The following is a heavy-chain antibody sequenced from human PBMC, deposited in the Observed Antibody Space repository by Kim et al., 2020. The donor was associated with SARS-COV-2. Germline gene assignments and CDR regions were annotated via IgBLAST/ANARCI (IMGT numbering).Heavy chain of an antibody. Sequence: GGSLRLSCAASGVTFSNAWMSWVRQAPGKGLEGVGRIKSKTDGGTTDYAAVVKGRFTISRDDSNNTLYLQMNSLKTEDTAVYYCTTNSGWSGYFDYWGQGTLVTGSS. V-gene: IGHV3-15*01. CDR3: TTNSGWSGYFDY. D-gene: IGHD6-19*01. J-gene: IGHJ4*02. CDR2: IKSKTDGGTT. CDR1: GVTFSNAW.